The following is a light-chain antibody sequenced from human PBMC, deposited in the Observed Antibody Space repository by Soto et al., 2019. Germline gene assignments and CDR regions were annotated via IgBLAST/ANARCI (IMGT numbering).Light chain of an antibody. CDR2: EAS. V-gene: IGKV1-5*03. CDR1: QTVYDW. Sequence: DIQMTQSPSTLSASVGDRVAITCRASQTVYDWLAWYQHKPGQAPRLLVYEASTLASGVPPRFSARGSGTEFTLTIISLQPEDFATYYCQQSYSTTWTFGQGTKVDTK. J-gene: IGKJ1*01. CDR3: QQSYSTTWT.